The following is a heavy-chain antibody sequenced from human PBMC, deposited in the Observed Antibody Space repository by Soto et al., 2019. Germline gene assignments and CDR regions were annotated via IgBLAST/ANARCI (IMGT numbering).Heavy chain of an antibody. J-gene: IGHJ5*02. D-gene: IGHD4-4*01. Sequence: PGGSLGLSCAASGFTFSIYGMHWFRQAPGKGLEWVAVIWYDGSNKYYADSVKGRFTISRDNSKNTLYLQMNSLRAEDTAVYYCARDSGYSNPTNLFDPRGQGTLVTVSS. V-gene: IGHV3-33*01. CDR3: ARDSGYSNPTNLFDP. CDR1: GFTFSIYG. CDR2: IWYDGSNK.